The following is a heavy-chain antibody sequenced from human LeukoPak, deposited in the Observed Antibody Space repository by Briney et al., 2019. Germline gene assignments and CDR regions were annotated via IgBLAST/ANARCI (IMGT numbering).Heavy chain of an antibody. V-gene: IGHV3-30*02. D-gene: IGHD2-2*02. CDR2: IRYDGSNK. Sequence: PGGSLRLSCAASGFTFSSYGMHWVRQAPDKGLEWVAFIRYDGSNKYYADSVKGRFTISRDNSKNTLYLQMNSLRAEDTAVYYCAKDLCSSTSCYNHYWGQGTLVTVSS. J-gene: IGHJ4*02. CDR1: GFTFSSYG. CDR3: AKDLCSSTSCYNHY.